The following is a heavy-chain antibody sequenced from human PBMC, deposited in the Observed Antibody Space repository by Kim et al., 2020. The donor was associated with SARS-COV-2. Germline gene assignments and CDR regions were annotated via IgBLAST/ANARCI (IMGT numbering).Heavy chain of an antibody. J-gene: IGHJ4*02. D-gene: IGHD3-10*01. V-gene: IGHV1-8*01. CDR1: GYTFSSYD. Sequence: ASVKVSCKASGYTFSSYDINWVRQATGQGLEWMGWINLTSGNTGYSKNFQGRLTMTKNNYISTAYMELTGLTSEDTAVYYCARVVGSIDYWGQGTLVTVSS. CDR3: ARVVGSIDY. CDR2: INLTSGNT.